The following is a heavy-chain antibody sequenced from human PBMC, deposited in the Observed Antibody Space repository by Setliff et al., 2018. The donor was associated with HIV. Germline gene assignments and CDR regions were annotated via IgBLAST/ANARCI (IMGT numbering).Heavy chain of an antibody. V-gene: IGHV1-18*01. J-gene: IGHJ4*02. CDR3: AREHGTSWPYFDF. CDR2: ISGYSGHT. Sequence: GASVKVSCKASGNTFSSYGIIWVRQAPGQGLEWMGWISGYSGHTSYAQNFQGRVTMTTDTSTNTAYLELRGLRSDDTAIYYCAREHGTSWPYFDFWGQGTLVTVSS. CDR1: GNTFSSYG.